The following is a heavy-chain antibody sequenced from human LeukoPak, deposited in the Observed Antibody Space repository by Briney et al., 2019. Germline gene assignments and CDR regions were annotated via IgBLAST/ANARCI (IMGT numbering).Heavy chain of an antibody. Sequence: PGGSLRLSCAASGFTFSSYEMNWVRQAPGKGLEWVSYISSSGSTIYYADSVKGRFTISRDNAKNTLYLQMNSLRAEDTALYYCAKANLAVWFGELFRFDYWGQGTLVTVSS. V-gene: IGHV3-48*03. CDR3: AKANLAVWFGELFRFDY. J-gene: IGHJ4*02. CDR1: GFTFSSYE. D-gene: IGHD3-10*01. CDR2: ISSSGSTI.